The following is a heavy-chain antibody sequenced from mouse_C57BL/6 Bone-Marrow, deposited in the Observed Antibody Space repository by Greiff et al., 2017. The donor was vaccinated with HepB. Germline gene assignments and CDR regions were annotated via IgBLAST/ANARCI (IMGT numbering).Heavy chain of an antibody. V-gene: IGHV1-64*01. Sequence: VKLQQPGAELVKPGASVKLSCKASGYTFTSYWMHWVKQRPGQGLEWIGMIHPNSGSTNYNEKFKSKATLTVDKSSSTAYMQLSSLTSEDSAVYYCAREAYYSNPYYFDYWGQGTTLTVSS. D-gene: IGHD2-5*01. CDR1: GYTFTSYW. CDR3: AREAYYSNPYYFDY. J-gene: IGHJ2*01. CDR2: IHPNSGST.